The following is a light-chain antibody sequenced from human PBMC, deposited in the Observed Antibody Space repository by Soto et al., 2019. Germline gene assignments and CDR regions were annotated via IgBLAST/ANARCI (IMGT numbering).Light chain of an antibody. J-gene: IGKJ4*01. V-gene: IGKV3D-20*01. Sequence: EIVLTQSPATLSLSPGERATLSCGASQSVSSGHLAWYQLKPGLAPRLLIFDASTRAAGTPDRFSGSGSGTDFTLTISRLEPEDCAVYYCQQYSRSPTVGGGTKVDIK. CDR3: QQYSRSPT. CDR2: DAS. CDR1: QSVSSGH.